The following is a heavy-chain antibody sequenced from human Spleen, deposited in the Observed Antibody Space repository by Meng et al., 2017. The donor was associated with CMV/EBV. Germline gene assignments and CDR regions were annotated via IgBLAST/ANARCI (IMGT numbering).Heavy chain of an antibody. CDR1: GGSISSSGYY. J-gene: IGHJ4*02. CDR3: ARWMSSSYFDY. Sequence: GSLRLSCTVSGGSISSSGYYWVWIRQPPGKGLEWIGTIYYSGSTYYNPSLKSRVTISVDTSKNQFSLKLSSVTAADTAVYYCARWMSSSYFDYWGQGTLVTVSS. V-gene: IGHV4-39*07. CDR2: IYYSGST. D-gene: IGHD2-2*01.